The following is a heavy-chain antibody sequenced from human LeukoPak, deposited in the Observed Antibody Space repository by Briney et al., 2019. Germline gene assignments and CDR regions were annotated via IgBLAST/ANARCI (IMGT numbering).Heavy chain of an antibody. Sequence: GGSLRLSCAASGFTFAIFGLNWVREAPGKGSEWVSYIDARSGITYYADSVQGRFTLSRDNARESVFLQMDSLRVDDTAVYYCARTYDFGRGPPGDAFDNWGPGTWVIVSS. V-gene: IGHV3-48*01. D-gene: IGHD3-3*01. CDR2: IDARSGIT. J-gene: IGHJ3*02. CDR3: ARTYDFGRGPPGDAFDN. CDR1: GFTFAIFG.